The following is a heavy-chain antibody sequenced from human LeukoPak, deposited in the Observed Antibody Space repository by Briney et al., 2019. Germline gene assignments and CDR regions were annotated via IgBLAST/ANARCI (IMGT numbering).Heavy chain of an antibody. V-gene: IGHV4-30-2*01. CDR1: GGSISSGGYS. J-gene: IGHJ3*02. CDR2: IYHSGST. D-gene: IGHD7-27*01. CDR3: GRANWGFELLSAFDI. Sequence: SETLSLTCAVSGGSISSGGYSWSWIRQPPGKGLEWIGYIYHSGSTYYNPSLKSRVTISVDRSKNQFSLKLSSVTAADTAVYYCGRANWGFELLSAFDIWGEGAMVTVSS.